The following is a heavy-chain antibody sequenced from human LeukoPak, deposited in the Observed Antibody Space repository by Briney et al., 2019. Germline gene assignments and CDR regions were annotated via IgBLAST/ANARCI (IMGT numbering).Heavy chain of an antibody. CDR3: AREGIVGAINY. J-gene: IGHJ4*02. Sequence: SETLSLTCAVYGGSFSGYYWSWIRQPPGKGLEWIGEINHSGSTNYNPSLKSRVTIPVDTSKNQFSLKLSSVTAADTAVYYCAREGIVGAINYWGQGTLVTVSS. V-gene: IGHV4-34*01. CDR2: INHSGST. CDR1: GGSFSGYY. D-gene: IGHD1-26*01.